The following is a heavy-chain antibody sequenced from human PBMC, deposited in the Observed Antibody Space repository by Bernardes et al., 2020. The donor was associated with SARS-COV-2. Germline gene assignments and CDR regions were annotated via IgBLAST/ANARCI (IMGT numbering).Heavy chain of an antibody. J-gene: IGHJ4*02. CDR3: ARQHLGGVTIFGVVTTDRYFDY. Sequence: SETPSLTCTVSGGSISSSSYSWGWIRQPPGKGLEWIGSIYYSGSPYYNPSLKSRVTISVDTPKNQFSLKLSSVTAADTAVYYCARQHLGGVTIFGVVTTDRYFDYWGQGTLVTVSS. D-gene: IGHD3-3*01. CDR1: GGSISSSSYS. V-gene: IGHV4-39*01. CDR2: IYYSGSP.